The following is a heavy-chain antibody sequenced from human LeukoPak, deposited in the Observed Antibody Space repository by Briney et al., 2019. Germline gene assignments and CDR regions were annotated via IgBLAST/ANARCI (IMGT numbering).Heavy chain of an antibody. J-gene: IGHJ4*02. CDR3: ASATIFGVVIYY. CDR2: ISYDGSNK. CDR1: GFTFSSYA. Sequence: GSLRLSCAASGFTFSSYAMHWVRQAPGKGLEWVAVISYDGSNKYYADSVKGRFTISRDNSKNTLYLQMNSLRAEDTAVYYCASATIFGVVIYYWGQGTLVTVSS. V-gene: IGHV3-30*04. D-gene: IGHD3-3*01.